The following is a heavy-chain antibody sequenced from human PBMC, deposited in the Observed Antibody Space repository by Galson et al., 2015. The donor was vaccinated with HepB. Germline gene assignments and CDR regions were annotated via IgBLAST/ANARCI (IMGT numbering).Heavy chain of an antibody. CDR2: VKQDGSEQ. D-gene: IGHD1-26*01. V-gene: IGHV3-7*03. J-gene: IGHJ1*01. Sequence: SLRLSCAASGFTFSSYWMSWVRQAPGKGLEWVASVKQDGSEQYYVDSVKGRFTISRDNAKNSLYLQMNSLRAEDTAVYYCARARVGPQYWGHGTLVTVSS. CDR1: GFTFSSYW. CDR3: ARARVGPQY.